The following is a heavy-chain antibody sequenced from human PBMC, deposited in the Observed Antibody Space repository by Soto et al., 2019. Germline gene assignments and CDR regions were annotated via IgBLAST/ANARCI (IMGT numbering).Heavy chain of an antibody. CDR1: GGSFSGYY. D-gene: IGHD2-2*01. CDR3: ARGGIVVVPAAMYVDCFHP. V-gene: IGHV4-34*01. J-gene: IGHJ5*02. Sequence: SETLSLTCAVYGGSFSGYYWSWIRQPPGKGLEWIGEINHSGSTNYNPSLKSRVTISVDTSKHQFSLKLSSVTAADTAVYYCARGGIVVVPAAMYVDCFHPWGQGTLVTAPQ. CDR2: INHSGST.